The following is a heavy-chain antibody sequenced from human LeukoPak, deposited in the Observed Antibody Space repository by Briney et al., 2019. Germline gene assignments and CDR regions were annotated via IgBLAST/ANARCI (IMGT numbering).Heavy chain of an antibody. J-gene: IGHJ5*02. CDR3: ARFFYYGSGNWFDP. Sequence: ASVKVSCKASRYSFTGYYMHWVRQAPGQGLEWMGWISAYNGNTNYAQKLQGRVTMTTDTSTSTAYMELRSLRSDDTAVYYCARFFYYGSGNWFDPWGQGTLVTVSS. CDR1: RYSFTGYY. V-gene: IGHV1-18*04. D-gene: IGHD3-10*01. CDR2: ISAYNGNT.